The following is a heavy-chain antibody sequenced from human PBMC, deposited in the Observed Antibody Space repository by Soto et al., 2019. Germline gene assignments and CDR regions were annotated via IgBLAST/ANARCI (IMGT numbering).Heavy chain of an antibody. CDR1: GFTFSSYS. CDR2: ISSSSSTI. V-gene: IGHV3-48*01. Sequence: GGSLRLSCAASGFTFSSYSMNWVRQAPGKGLEWVSYISSSSSTIYYADSVKGRFTISRDNAKNSLYLQMNSLRAEDTAVYYCASQRTTSFDYWGQGTLVTVSS. J-gene: IGHJ4*02. D-gene: IGHD3-3*01. CDR3: ASQRTTSFDY.